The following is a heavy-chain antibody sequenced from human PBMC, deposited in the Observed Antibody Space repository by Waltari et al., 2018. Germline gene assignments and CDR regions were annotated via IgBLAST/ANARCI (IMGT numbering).Heavy chain of an antibody. D-gene: IGHD3-10*01. CDR1: GFTFSSYA. CDR3: ARSRNKLKAGITMGNWFDP. Sequence: VQLVESGGGLVQPGGSLRLSCAASGFTFSSYAMSWVRQAPGKGLECIGTIYHSGSTYYNPSLKSRVTISVDTSKNRFSLKLSSVTAADTAVYYCARSRNKLKAGITMGNWFDPWGQGTLVTVSS. J-gene: IGHJ5*02. V-gene: IGHV4-38-2*01. CDR2: IYHSGST.